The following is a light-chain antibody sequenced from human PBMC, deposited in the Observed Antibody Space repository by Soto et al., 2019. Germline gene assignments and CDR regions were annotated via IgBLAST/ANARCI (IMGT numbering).Light chain of an antibody. V-gene: IGLV2-23*01. J-gene: IGLJ2*01. CDR1: SSDVGSYNL. CDR2: EGS. CDR3: CSYAGSSSVV. Sequence: QSALTQPASVSGSPGQSLTISCTGTSSDVGSYNLVSWYQQHPGKAPKLMIYEGSKRPSGVSNRFSGSKSGNTASLTISGLQAEDEADYYCCSYAGSSSVVFGGGTKVTVL.